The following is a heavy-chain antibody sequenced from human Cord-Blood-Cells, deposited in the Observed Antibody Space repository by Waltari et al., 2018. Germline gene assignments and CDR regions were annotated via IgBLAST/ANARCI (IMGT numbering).Heavy chain of an antibody. Sequence: QVQLVQSGAEVKKPGSSVKVSCKASGGTFSRYALSWVRLAPGQGLEWMGGIIPIFGTANYAQKFQGRVTITADKSTSTAYMELSSLRSEDTAVYYCARRVKSSTSCHFDYWGQGTLVTVSS. V-gene: IGHV1-69*06. CDR1: GGTFSRYA. CDR3: ARRVKSSTSCHFDY. J-gene: IGHJ4*02. D-gene: IGHD2-2*01. CDR2: IIPIFGTA.